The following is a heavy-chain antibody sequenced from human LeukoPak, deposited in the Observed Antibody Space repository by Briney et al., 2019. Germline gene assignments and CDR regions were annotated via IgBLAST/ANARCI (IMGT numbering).Heavy chain of an antibody. J-gene: IGHJ4*02. Sequence: SETLSLTCAVSGYSISSGYYWGWIRQPPGKGLEWIGSIDHSGSTYYNPSLKSRVTISVDTSKNQFSLKLSSVPAADTAVYYCASASPGRSYYYDSSGYFDYWGQGTLVTVSS. D-gene: IGHD3-22*01. V-gene: IGHV4-38-2*01. CDR2: IDHSGST. CDR3: ASASPGRSYYYDSSGYFDY. CDR1: GYSISSGYY.